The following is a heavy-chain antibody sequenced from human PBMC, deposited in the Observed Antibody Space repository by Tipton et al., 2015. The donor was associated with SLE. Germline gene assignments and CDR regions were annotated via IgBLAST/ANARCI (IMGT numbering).Heavy chain of an antibody. Sequence: LRLSCAASGFTFSDYYMSWIRQPPGKGLEWIGEIDHRGSTNYNPSLKSRVTISVDTSKNQFSLKLSSVTAADTAVYYCARRDFWTGYLDYWGRGTLVTVSS. V-gene: IGHV4-34*01. CDR3: ARRDFWTGYLDY. CDR2: IDHRGST. D-gene: IGHD3/OR15-3a*01. J-gene: IGHJ4*02. CDR1: GFTFSDYY.